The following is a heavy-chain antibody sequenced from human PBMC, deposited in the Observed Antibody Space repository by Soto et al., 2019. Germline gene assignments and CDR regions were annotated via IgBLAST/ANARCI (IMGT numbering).Heavy chain of an antibody. V-gene: IGHV3-23*01. CDR3: ARSRQSIAATGIEGFDY. Sequence: GGSLRLSCAASGFTFSSYAMSWVRQAPGKGLEWVSAISGSGGSTYYADSVKGRFTIPRDNSKNTLYLQMNSLRAEDTAVYYCARSRQSIAATGIEGFDYWGQGTLVTVSS. J-gene: IGHJ4*02. CDR2: ISGSGGST. CDR1: GFTFSSYA. D-gene: IGHD6-13*01.